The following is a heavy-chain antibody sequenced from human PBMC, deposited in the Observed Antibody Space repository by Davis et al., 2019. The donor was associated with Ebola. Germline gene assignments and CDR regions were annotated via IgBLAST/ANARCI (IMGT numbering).Heavy chain of an antibody. J-gene: IGHJ4*02. CDR3: ARGPYSSGWSEFDY. Sequence: SETLSLTCTVSGGSLKSYYWSWIRQHPGKGLEWIGYIYYSGSTYYNPSLKSRVTISVDTSKNQFSLKLSSVTAADTAVYYCARGPYSSGWSEFDYWGQGTLVTVSS. V-gene: IGHV4-59*01. CDR2: IYYSGST. D-gene: IGHD6-19*01. CDR1: GGSLKSYY.